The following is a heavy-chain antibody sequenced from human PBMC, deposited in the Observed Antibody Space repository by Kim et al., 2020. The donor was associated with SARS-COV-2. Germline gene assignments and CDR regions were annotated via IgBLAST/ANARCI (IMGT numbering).Heavy chain of an antibody. Sequence: ASVKVSCKASGYTFTGYYMHWVRQAPGQGLEWMGWINPNSGGTNYAQKFQGRVTMTRDTSISTAYMELSRLRSDDTAVYYCARVPYYDILTGYLTPNYYYHGMDVWGQGTTVTVSS. D-gene: IGHD3-9*01. J-gene: IGHJ6*02. CDR3: ARVPYYDILTGYLTPNYYYHGMDV. CDR2: INPNSGGT. CDR1: GYTFTGYY. V-gene: IGHV1-2*02.